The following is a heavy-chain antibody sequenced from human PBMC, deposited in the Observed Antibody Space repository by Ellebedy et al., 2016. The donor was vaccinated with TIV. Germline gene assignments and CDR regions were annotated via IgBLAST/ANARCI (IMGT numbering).Heavy chain of an antibody. CDR2: ISNSAI. CDR3: ARGGGCSGESCYYPDV. D-gene: IGHD2-15*01. V-gene: IGHV3-48*01. CDR1: GFTFSRYT. J-gene: IGHJ4*02. Sequence: GESLKISCAASGFTFSRYTMNWVRQAPGKGLEWVSYISNSAIYYADSVKGRFTISRDNAKNSLYLQLSRLRAEETAVYYCARGGGCSGESCYYPDVWGQGTLVTASS.